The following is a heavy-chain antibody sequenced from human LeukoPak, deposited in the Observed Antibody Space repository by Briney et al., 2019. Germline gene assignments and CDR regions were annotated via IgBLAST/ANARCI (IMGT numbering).Heavy chain of an antibody. CDR2: IKQDGSEK. J-gene: IGHJ4*02. Sequence: GGSLRLSCAASGFTFSSYWMSWVRQAPGKGLEWVANIKQDGSEKYYVDSVKGRFTISRDNAKNSLYLQMNSLRAEDTAVYYCASFIRAMDFDYWGQGTLVTVSS. CDR3: ASFIRAMDFDY. V-gene: IGHV3-7*01. D-gene: IGHD3-16*01. CDR1: GFTFSSYW.